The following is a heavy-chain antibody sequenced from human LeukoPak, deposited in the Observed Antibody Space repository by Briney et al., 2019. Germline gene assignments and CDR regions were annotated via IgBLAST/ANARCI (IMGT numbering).Heavy chain of an antibody. D-gene: IGHD3-10*01. CDR3: ARGSGGSGSYYN. CDR2: IIPIFGTA. CDR1: GYTFTSYG. Sequence: ASVKVSCKASGYTFTSYGISWVRQAPGQGLEWMGGIIPIFGTANYAQKFQGRVTITADESTSTAYMELSSLRSEDTAVYYCARGSGGSGSYYNWGQGTLVTVSS. J-gene: IGHJ4*02. V-gene: IGHV1-69*13.